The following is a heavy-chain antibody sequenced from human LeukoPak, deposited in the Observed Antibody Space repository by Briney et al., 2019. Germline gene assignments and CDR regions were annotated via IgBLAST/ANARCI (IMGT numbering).Heavy chain of an antibody. Sequence: PGGSLRLSCVGSGFIFSDYYMGWIRQAPGRGLGGISYITDNGRKIYYPDSVKGRFTMSRDNAKNSLYLQMNSLRAEDTAVYYCASSRMMAVEEYYMDVWGKGTTVTVSS. V-gene: IGHV3-11*04. J-gene: IGHJ6*03. CDR2: ITDNGRKI. D-gene: IGHD5-24*01. CDR3: ASSRMMAVEEYYMDV. CDR1: GFIFSDYY.